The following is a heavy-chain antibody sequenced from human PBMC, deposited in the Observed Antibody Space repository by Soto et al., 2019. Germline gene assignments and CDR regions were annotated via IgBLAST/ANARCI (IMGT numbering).Heavy chain of an antibody. D-gene: IGHD3-10*01. J-gene: IGHJ5*02. CDR2: INHSGST. Sequence: PSETLSLTCAVYGESFSGYYWSWIRQPPGKGLEWIGEINHSGSTKYSPSLKSRVTISVDTSKNQFSLKLSSVTAADTAVYYCVRRLWLGGKWFDPWGQGTLVTVSS. V-gene: IGHV4-34*01. CDR1: GESFSGYY. CDR3: VRRLWLGGKWFDP.